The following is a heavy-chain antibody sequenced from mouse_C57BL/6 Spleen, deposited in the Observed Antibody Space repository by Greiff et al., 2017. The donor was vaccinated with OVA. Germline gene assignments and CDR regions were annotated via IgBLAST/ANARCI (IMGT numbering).Heavy chain of an antibody. D-gene: IGHD3-2*02. J-gene: IGHJ2*01. Sequence: QVQLKESGAELVKPGASVKISCKASGYAFSSYWMNWVKQRPGKGLEWIGQIYPGDGDTNYNGKFKGKATLTADKSSSTAYMQLSSLTSEDSAVYFCARSKDSSGYFFDYWGQGTTLTVSS. CDR2: IYPGDGDT. CDR1: GYAFSSYW. V-gene: IGHV1-80*01. CDR3: ARSKDSSGYFFDY.